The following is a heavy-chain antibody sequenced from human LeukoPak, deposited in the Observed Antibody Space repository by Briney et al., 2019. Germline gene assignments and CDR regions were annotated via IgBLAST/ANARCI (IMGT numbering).Heavy chain of an antibody. Sequence: ASVTVSCTASGYTFTSYAMHWVRQAPGQRLEWMGWINAGNGNTKYSQKFQGRVTITRDTSASTAYMELSSLRSEDTAVYYCARATPEGYNFVIDYYGMDVWGQGTTVTVSS. J-gene: IGHJ6*02. D-gene: IGHD5-24*01. CDR1: GYTFTSYA. V-gene: IGHV1-3*01. CDR3: ARATPEGYNFVIDYYGMDV. CDR2: INAGNGNT.